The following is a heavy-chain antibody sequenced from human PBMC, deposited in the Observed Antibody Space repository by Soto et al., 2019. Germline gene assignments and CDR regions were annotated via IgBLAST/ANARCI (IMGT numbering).Heavy chain of an antibody. CDR2: ISYDGSNK. CDR1: GFTFSSYG. J-gene: IGHJ4*02. D-gene: IGHD6-6*01. Sequence: GGSLRLSCAASGFTFSSYGMHWVRQAPGKGLEWVAVISYDGSNKYYADSVKGRFTISRDNSKNTLYLQMNSLRAEDTAVYYCAKEESIAARLAYFDYWGQGTLVTVSS. V-gene: IGHV3-30*18. CDR3: AKEESIAARLAYFDY.